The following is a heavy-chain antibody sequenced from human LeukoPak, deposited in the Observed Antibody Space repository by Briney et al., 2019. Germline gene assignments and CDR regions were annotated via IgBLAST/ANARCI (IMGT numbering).Heavy chain of an antibody. CDR1: GYGFTTYA. Sequence: ASVKVSCKASGYGFTTYAMSWVRQAPGQRLEWMGWINDGNGNRKYSQKFQGRVTMTRDTSASTAYMELSSLRFEDTAVYYCASDGFDIWGQGTMVTVSS. V-gene: IGHV1-3*01. CDR2: INDGNGNR. CDR3: ASDGFDI. J-gene: IGHJ3*02.